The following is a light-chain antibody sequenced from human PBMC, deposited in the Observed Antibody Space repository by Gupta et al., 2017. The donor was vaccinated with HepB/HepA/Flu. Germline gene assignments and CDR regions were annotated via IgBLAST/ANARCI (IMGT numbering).Light chain of an antibody. CDR3: QQSYSTRPWT. V-gene: IGKV1-39*01. CDR2: AAS. J-gene: IGKJ1*01. Sequence: DIKMTQSPSSLSASVGDRVTITCRASQSISSYLNWYQQKPGKAPKLLIYAASSLQSGVPSRFSGSGSGTDFTLTISSLQPEDFATYYCQQSYSTRPWTFGQGTKVEIK. CDR1: QSISSY.